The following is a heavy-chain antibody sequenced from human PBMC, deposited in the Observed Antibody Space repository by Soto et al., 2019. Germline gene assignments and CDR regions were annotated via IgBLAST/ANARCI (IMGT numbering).Heavy chain of an antibody. J-gene: IGHJ4*02. D-gene: IGHD3-22*01. CDR3: AKSHHYDSSGYYYVN. CDR2: ISYDGSNK. V-gene: IGHV3-30*18. Sequence: VGSLRLSCAASGFTFSSYGMHWVRQAPGKGLEWVAVISYDGSNKYYADSVKGRFTISRDNSKNTLYLQMNSLRAEDTAVYYCAKSHHYDSSGYYYVNWGQGTLVTVSS. CDR1: GFTFSSYG.